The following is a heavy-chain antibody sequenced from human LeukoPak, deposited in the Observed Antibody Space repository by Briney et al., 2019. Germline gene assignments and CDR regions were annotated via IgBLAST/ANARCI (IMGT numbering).Heavy chain of an antibody. D-gene: IGHD2-2*01. Sequence: GGSLRLSCAASGFTFSSYSMNWVRQAPGKGLEWVSSISSSSSYIYYADSVKGRFTISRDNAKNSLYLQMNSRRAEDTAVYYCARVMEAIVAVPAATSDYWGQRTLVTVSS. V-gene: IGHV3-21*01. CDR1: GFTFSSYS. CDR3: ARVMEAIVAVPAATSDY. CDR2: ISSSSSYI. J-gene: IGHJ4*02.